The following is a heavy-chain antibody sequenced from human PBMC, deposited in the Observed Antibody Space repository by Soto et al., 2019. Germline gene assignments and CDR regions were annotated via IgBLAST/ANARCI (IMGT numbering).Heavy chain of an antibody. CDR3: VSSRSAIYGDAFDV. CDR1: GDSISSYF. D-gene: IGHD2-2*01. CDR2: IYDDGST. Sequence: SETLSLTCSVSGDSISSYFKNWIRQPPGKGLEWIGCIYDDGSTKYNPSLESRVTILLDTSKNEFSLRLRSVTSADTAVYYCVSSRSAIYGDAFDVCGQGTMVTVSS. J-gene: IGHJ3*01. V-gene: IGHV4-59*03.